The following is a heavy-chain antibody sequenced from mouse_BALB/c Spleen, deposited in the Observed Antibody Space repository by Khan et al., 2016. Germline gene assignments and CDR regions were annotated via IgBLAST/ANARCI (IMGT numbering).Heavy chain of an antibody. CDR2: IGYSGTT. CDR1: GYSITSDYT. CDR3: TRVGGYGYDAWFAS. Sequence: EVQLQESGPGLVKPSQSLSLTCTVTGYSITSDYTWNWIRQFPGNKLEWMGNIGYSGTTSYNPSLESRTTLTRDTSKTQFFLQLNSVTTEDTATYYCTRVGGYGYDAWFASWGQGTLVPVSA. V-gene: IGHV3-2*02. J-gene: IGHJ3*01. D-gene: IGHD2-2*01.